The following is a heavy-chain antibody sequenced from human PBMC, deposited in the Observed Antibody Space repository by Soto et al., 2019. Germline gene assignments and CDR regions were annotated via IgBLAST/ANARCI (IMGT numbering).Heavy chain of an antibody. CDR2: INPSGGST. Sequence: QVQLVQSGAEVKKPGASVKVSCKASGYTFTSYYMHWVRQAPGQGLEWMGIINPSGGSTSYAQKFKGRVTMTRDTSTSTVYMELSSLRSEDTAVYYCARSEGPPIHHFAVDYWGQGSLVTVSS. V-gene: IGHV1-46*01. D-gene: IGHD5-18*01. CDR1: GYTFTSYY. J-gene: IGHJ4*02. CDR3: ARSEGPPIHHFAVDY.